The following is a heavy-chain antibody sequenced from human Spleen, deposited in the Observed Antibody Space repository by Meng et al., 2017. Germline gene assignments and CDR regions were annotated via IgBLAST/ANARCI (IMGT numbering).Heavy chain of an antibody. D-gene: IGHD2-15*01. Sequence: ASVKVSCKASGYTFTGYYMHWVRQAPGQGLEWMGRINPNIGGTNYAQKFQGRVTMTRDTSISTAYMELSSLRSDDTAVYYCAGDLSLTPYYWGQGTLVTVSS. J-gene: IGHJ4*02. V-gene: IGHV1-2*06. CDR3: AGDLSLTPYY. CDR2: INPNIGGT. CDR1: GYTFTGYY.